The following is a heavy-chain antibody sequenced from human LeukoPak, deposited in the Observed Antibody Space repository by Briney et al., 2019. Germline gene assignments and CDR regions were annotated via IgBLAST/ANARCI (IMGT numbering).Heavy chain of an antibody. Sequence: GESLRISCKESGYTSSNYWITWVRQMPGKGLEWMGRIDPRDSYINYSPSFQGHVTISVDKSISTAYLQWSSLKASDTAMYYCARHNRITMVRGVIIGTAEYFQLWGQGTLVTVSS. CDR2: IDPRDSYI. CDR1: GYTSSNYW. D-gene: IGHD3-10*01. V-gene: IGHV5-10-1*01. J-gene: IGHJ1*01. CDR3: ARHNRITMVRGVIIGTAEYFQL.